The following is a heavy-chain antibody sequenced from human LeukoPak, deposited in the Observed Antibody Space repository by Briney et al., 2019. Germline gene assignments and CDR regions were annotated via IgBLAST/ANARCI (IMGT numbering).Heavy chain of an antibody. CDR3: ARRGAWGLRGPSFDY. CDR2: IYYSGST. CDR1: GGSISSGGYS. J-gene: IGHJ4*02. D-gene: IGHD3-10*01. Sequence: SQTLSLTCAVSGGSISSGGYSWSWIRQPPGKGLEWIGYIYYSGSTYYNPSLKSRVTISVDTSKNQFSLKLSSVTAADTAVYYCARRGAWGLRGPSFDYWGQGTLVTVSS. V-gene: IGHV4-30-4*07.